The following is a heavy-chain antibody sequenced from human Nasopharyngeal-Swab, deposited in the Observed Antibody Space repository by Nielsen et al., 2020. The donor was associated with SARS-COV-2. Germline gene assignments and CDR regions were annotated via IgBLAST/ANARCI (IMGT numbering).Heavy chain of an antibody. CDR2: LYYSGIT. D-gene: IGHD3-10*01. Sequence: WIRQPPGKGLEWIGYLYYSGITNYNPSLMSRVTISIDKSKNQFSLNLSSVNAADTAVYLCAREAYYYGSGTYDSWGQGTLVPSPQ. J-gene: IGHJ4*02. CDR3: AREAYYYGSGTYDS. V-gene: IGHV4-59*01.